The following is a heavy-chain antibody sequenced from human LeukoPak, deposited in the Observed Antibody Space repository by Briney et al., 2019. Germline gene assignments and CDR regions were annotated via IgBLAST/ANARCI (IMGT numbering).Heavy chain of an antibody. CDR1: GYSFTSYW. Sequence: GESLKISCKGSGYSFTSYWSGWVRQMPGKGLEWMGIIYPGDSDTRYSPSFQGQVTISADKSISTAYLQWSSLKASDTAMYYCARASGSYFGLDAFDIWGQGTMVTVSS. J-gene: IGHJ3*02. D-gene: IGHD1-26*01. CDR3: ARASGSYFGLDAFDI. V-gene: IGHV5-51*01. CDR2: IYPGDSDT.